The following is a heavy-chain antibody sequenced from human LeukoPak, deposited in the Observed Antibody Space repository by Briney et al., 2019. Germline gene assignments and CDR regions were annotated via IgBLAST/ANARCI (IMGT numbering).Heavy chain of an antibody. J-gene: IGHJ4*02. CDR3: AREVFFQFDN. CDR1: GFTFRKYW. Sequence: PGRSLRLSCAASGFTFRKYWMAWVRQAPGRGLEWVATKAANGNDKDYEDALQGRFTISRDNTRNSLSLRIDSLRAEDTAQYYCAREVFFQFDNWGQGALVTVSS. CDR2: KAANGNDK. V-gene: IGHV3-7*03.